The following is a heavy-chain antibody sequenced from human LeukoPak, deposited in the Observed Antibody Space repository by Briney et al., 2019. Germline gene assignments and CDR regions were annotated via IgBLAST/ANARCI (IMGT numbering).Heavy chain of an antibody. V-gene: IGHV3-21*01. CDR2: ISSSSSSI. Sequence: GGSLRLSCAASGFTFSSYSMNWVRQAPGKGLEWVSSISSSSSSIYYADSVKGRFTISRDNAKNSLYLQMNSLRAEDTAVYYRAKDHSSSLDYWGQGTLVTVSS. J-gene: IGHJ4*02. CDR1: GFTFSSYS. CDR3: AKDHSSSLDY. D-gene: IGHD6-13*01.